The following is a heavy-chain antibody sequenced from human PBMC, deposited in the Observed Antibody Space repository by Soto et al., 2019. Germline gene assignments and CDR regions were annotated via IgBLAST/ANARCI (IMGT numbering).Heavy chain of an antibody. J-gene: IGHJ4*02. V-gene: IGHV3-33*01. CDR2: IWHDGKEK. CDR3: ARDPGQDEAMDY. Sequence: QVQVVESGGGVVQPGRSLKLSCAASGFTFSNFGMHWVRQAPGKGLEWVAVIWHDGKEKYYADSAKGRSTISRDNSKNTLYLQMNSLRAEDTAVYYCARDPGQDEAMDYWGQGTLVTVS. CDR1: GFTFSNFG.